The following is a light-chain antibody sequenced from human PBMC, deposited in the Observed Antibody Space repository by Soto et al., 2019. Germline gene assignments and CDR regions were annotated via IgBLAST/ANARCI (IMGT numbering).Light chain of an antibody. Sequence: DIQTTQSPSAGSGSVVDRVTITCRPSQTISSWLAWYQQKPGKAPKLLISDASSLESGVPSRFSGSGSGTEFTLNISSLQTDDFATYYCQQYNTYPKTFGQGTKVDIK. J-gene: IGKJ1*01. CDR3: QQYNTYPKT. V-gene: IGKV1-5*01. CDR2: DAS. CDR1: QTISSW.